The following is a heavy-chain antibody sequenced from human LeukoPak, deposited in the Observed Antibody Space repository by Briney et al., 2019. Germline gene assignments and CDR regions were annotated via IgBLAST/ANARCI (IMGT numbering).Heavy chain of an antibody. Sequence: GGSLRLSCAASGFTFSSYDMHWVRHATGKGLEWVSAIGTAGDTYYPGSVKGRFTISRENAKNSLYLRMNSLRAGDTAVYYCARSIAAAGFDYWGQGTLVTVSS. CDR3: ARSIAAAGFDY. V-gene: IGHV3-13*01. CDR1: GFTFSSYD. D-gene: IGHD6-13*01. J-gene: IGHJ4*02. CDR2: IGTAGDT.